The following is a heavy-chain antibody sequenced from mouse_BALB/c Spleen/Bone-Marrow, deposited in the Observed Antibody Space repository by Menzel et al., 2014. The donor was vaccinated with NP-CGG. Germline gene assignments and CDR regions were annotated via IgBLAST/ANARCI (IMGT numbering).Heavy chain of an antibody. D-gene: IGHD1-2*01. V-gene: IGHV2-3*01. CDR1: GFSLTNYG. CDR2: TWGDGST. Sequence: VQLQQSGPGLVAPSQSLSITCTVSGFSLTNYGVSWVRQPPGKGLEWLGVTWGDGSTNYHSALISRLSISKDTSMSQVFLKLSILQTDDTATYYFAKWDYYGYNDAIGYWDQGASATVSS. CDR3: AKWDYYGYNDAIGY. J-gene: IGHJ4*01.